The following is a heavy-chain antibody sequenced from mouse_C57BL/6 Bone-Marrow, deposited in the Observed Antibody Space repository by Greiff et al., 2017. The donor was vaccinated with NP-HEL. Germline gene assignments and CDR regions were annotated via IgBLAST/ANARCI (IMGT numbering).Heavy chain of an antibody. CDR2: IRSKSSNYAT. J-gene: IGHJ1*03. D-gene: IGHD1-1*01. CDR1: GFTFNTYA. Sequence: GGGLVQPKGSLKLSCAASGFTFNTYAMHWVRQAPGKGLEWVARIRSKSSNYATYYADSVKDRFTISRDDSQSMLYLQMNNLKTEDTAMYYCVRDQETVVARDWYFDVWGTGTTVTVSS. CDR3: VRDQETVVARDWYFDV. V-gene: IGHV10-3*01.